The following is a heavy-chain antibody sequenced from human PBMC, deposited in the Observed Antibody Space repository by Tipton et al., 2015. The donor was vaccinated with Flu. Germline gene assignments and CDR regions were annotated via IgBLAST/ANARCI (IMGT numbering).Heavy chain of an antibody. V-gene: IGHV3-7*04. Sequence: SLRLSCAVSGFPFSEFWMHWVRQAPGKGLEWVAVIKPDGSETHYLGSVKGRFTLSRDNAKNSVSLQMSNLRVEDTAVYYCVRAIAASGSFWGQGTLVTVSS. J-gene: IGHJ4*02. D-gene: IGHD3-10*01. CDR3: VRAIAASGSF. CDR1: GFPFSEFW. CDR2: IKPDGSET.